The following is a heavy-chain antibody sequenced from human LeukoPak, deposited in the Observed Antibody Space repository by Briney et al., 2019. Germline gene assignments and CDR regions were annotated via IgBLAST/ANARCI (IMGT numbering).Heavy chain of an antibody. Sequence: TSETLSLTCTVSGGSISRSAYYWGWIRQSPGKGLEWIGSVYQSGSTYDNPSLKSRVTISVDRSKNQFSLKLSSVTAADTAVYYCARGLFGESSYYFDYWGQGTLVTVSS. J-gene: IGHJ4*02. D-gene: IGHD3-10*01. V-gene: IGHV4-39*07. CDR3: ARGLFGESSYYFDY. CDR1: GGSISRSAYY. CDR2: VYQSGST.